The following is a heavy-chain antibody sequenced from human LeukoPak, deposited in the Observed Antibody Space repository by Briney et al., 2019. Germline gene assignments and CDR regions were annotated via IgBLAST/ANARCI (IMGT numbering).Heavy chain of an antibody. CDR1: GGSISSHY. D-gene: IGHD2-21*02. J-gene: IGHJ4*02. Sequence: PSETLSLTCTVSGGSISSHYWSWIRQPPGKGLEWIGYIYYSGSTNYNPSLKSRVTISVDTSKNQFSLKLSSVTAADTAVYYCARAAYCGGDCYIYFDYWGQGTLVTVSP. V-gene: IGHV4-59*11. CDR3: ARAAYCGGDCYIYFDY. CDR2: IYYSGST.